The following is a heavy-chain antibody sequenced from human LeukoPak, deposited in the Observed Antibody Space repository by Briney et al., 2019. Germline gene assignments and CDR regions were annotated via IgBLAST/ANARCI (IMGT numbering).Heavy chain of an antibody. J-gene: IGHJ4*02. CDR2: ISAYNGST. V-gene: IGHV1-18*01. Sequence: ASVKVSCKASGYTFTSYGISWVRQAPGQGLEWMGWISAYNGSTNYAQKLQGRVTMTTDTSTSTAYMELRSLRSDDTAVYYCARSDYGGNPEDYWGQGTLVTVSS. CDR1: GYTFTSYG. CDR3: ARSDYGGNPEDY. D-gene: IGHD4-23*01.